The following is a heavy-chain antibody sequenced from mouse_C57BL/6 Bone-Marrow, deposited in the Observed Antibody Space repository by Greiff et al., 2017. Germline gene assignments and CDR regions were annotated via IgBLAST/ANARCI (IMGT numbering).Heavy chain of an antibody. D-gene: IGHD3-3*01. CDR2: ISSGGSYT. J-gene: IGHJ2*01. Sequence: EVQRVESGGDLVKPGGSLKLSCAASGFTFSSYGMSWVRQTPDKRLEWVATISSGGSYTYYPDSVKGRFTISRDNAKNTLYLQMSSLKSEDTAMYYCARHEGRRGGFDYWGQGTTLTVSS. V-gene: IGHV5-6*01. CDR1: GFTFSSYG. CDR3: ARHEGRRGGFDY.